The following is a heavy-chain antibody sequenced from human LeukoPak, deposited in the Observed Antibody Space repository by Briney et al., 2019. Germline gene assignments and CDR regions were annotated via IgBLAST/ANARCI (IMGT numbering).Heavy chain of an antibody. CDR1: GFTFSSYW. Sequence: GGSLRLSCAVSGFTFSSYWMSWVRQAPGKGLEWVANIKQDGSEKYYAASVKGQFTISRDNAKNSLYLQMNSLRAEDTAVYYCARSGLGRSTNPFDYWGQGTLVTVSS. J-gene: IGHJ4*02. CDR2: IKQDGSEK. D-gene: IGHD6-13*01. V-gene: IGHV3-7*04. CDR3: ARSGLGRSTNPFDY.